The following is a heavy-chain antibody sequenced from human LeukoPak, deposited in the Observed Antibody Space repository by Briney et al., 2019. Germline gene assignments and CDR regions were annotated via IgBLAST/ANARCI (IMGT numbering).Heavy chain of an antibody. V-gene: IGHV4-39*01. J-gene: IGHJ4*02. CDR1: DDSVNSNGYY. CDR3: ARSTGLYFDY. Sequence: PSETLSLTCTVSDDSVNSNGYYWGWIRQSPGKGLEWIGNVDYTGSTFYNPSLKSRLTISVGTSKILFSLKLTSMTAADTAVYYCARSTGLYFDYWGQGTLVTVSS. D-gene: IGHD6-19*01. CDR2: VDYTGST.